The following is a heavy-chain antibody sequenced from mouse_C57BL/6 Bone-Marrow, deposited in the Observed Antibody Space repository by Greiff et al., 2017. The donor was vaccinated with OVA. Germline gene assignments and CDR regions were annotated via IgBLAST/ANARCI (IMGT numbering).Heavy chain of an antibody. D-gene: IGHD1-1*01. Sequence: VKVVESGPELVKPGASVKISCKASGYAFSSSWMNWVKQRPGKGLEWIGRIYPGDGDTNYNGKFKGKATLTADKSSSTAYMQLSSLTSEDSAVYFCARNNYGSSYDAMDYWGQGTSVTVSS. J-gene: IGHJ4*01. V-gene: IGHV1-82*01. CDR1: GYAFSSSW. CDR3: ARNNYGSSYDAMDY. CDR2: IYPGDGDT.